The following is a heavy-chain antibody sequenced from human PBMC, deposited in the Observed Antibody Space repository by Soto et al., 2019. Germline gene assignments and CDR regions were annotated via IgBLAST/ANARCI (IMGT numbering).Heavy chain of an antibody. Sequence: WGSLRLSCAGSGFTFSSYAMHWVRQAPGKGLEWVAVISYDGSNKYYADSVKGRFTISRDNSKNTLYLQMNSLRAEDTAVYYCASVYSSSWDYYYYYGMDVRGQGPTVTVSS. CDR2: ISYDGSNK. CDR1: GFTFSSYA. D-gene: IGHD6-13*01. V-gene: IGHV3-30-3*01. CDR3: ASVYSSSWDYYYYYGMDV. J-gene: IGHJ6*02.